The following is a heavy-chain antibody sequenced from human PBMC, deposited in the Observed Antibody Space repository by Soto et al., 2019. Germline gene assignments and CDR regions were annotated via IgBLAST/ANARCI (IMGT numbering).Heavy chain of an antibody. D-gene: IGHD1-20*01. CDR1: GYTFTSYY. CDR2: INAGNGNT. Sequence: ASVKVSCKASGYTFTSYYMHLVRQAPGQRLEWMGWINAGNGNTKYSQKFQGRVTITRDTSASTAYMELSSLRSEGTAVSYCARDKITGFFDYWGQGTLVIVSS. J-gene: IGHJ4*02. V-gene: IGHV1-3*01. CDR3: ARDKITGFFDY.